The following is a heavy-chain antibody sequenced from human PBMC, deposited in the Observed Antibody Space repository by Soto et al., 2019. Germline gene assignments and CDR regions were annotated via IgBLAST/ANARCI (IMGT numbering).Heavy chain of an antibody. Sequence: QVQLVQSGAEVKKPGSSVKVSCKASGDVFRSYGINWVRQAPGQGLEWMGGIIPISGTTNYGQKFQGRVAITADESTDTVYMELSRLRSEDTAVYFCARVRCFNGLCHTADYGMDVWGQGTTVTVSS. J-gene: IGHJ6*02. CDR3: ARVRCFNGLCHTADYGMDV. D-gene: IGHD2-8*01. CDR2: IIPISGTT. V-gene: IGHV1-69*01. CDR1: GDVFRSYG.